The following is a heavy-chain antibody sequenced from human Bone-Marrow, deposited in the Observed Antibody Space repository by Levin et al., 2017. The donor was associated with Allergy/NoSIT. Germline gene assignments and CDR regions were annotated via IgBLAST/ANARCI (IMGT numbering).Heavy chain of an antibody. CDR1: GGSVSSGDNY. D-gene: IGHD2-8*01. J-gene: IGHJ6*02. CDR2: IDSSGST. CDR3: ARDRMVRPYGMDV. V-gene: IGHV4-30-4*01. Sequence: LSQTLSLTCTVSGGSVSSGDNYWSWVRQTPGKGLEWIGYIDSSGSTYYNPSLKSRLSISVDTSKNQFSLNLSSVTAADTAVYFCARDRMVRPYGMDVWGQGTTVTVS.